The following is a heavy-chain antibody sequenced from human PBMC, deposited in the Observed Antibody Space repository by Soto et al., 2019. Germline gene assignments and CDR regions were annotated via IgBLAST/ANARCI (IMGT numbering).Heavy chain of an antibody. CDR3: ARRGSGYDWNYFDY. J-gene: IGHJ4*02. D-gene: IGHD5-12*01. CDR1: GGSLSSYY. CDR2: IYYSGST. Sequence: AETLSLTSPVSGGSLSSYYLSWIRQPPGKGLEWIGYIYYSGSTNYNPSLKSRVTISVDTSKNQFSLKLSSVTAADTAVYYCARRGSGYDWNYFDYWGQGTLVTVSS. V-gene: IGHV4-59*08.